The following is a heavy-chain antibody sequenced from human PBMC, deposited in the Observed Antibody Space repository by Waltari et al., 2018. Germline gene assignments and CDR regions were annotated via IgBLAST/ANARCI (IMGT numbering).Heavy chain of an antibody. CDR2: SGPVIDIA. Sequence: QVHLVQSGTDVKKPGSSVRVSCKASGGPFTGYTFSWVRQVPGRGPEWMGRVPGGGRGGRGRSGPVIDIANYAQKVQARLTITADKSTSTAYMELSGLTSEDSATYYCAAATVTTEVITPELDFWGQGTLVTVSS. J-gene: IGHJ4*02. V-gene: IGHV1-69*02. D-gene: IGHD1-20*01. CDR3: AAATVTTEVITPELDF. CDR1: GGPFTGYT.